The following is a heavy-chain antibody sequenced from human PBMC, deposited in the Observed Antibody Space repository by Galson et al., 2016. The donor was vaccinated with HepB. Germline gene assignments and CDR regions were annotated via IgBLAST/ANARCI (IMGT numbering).Heavy chain of an antibody. V-gene: IGHV3-33*01. CDR2: IWPDGSNK. CDR1: GFTFSSYN. CDR3: ARDRHTGLDV. J-gene: IGHJ6*04. Sequence: SLRLSCAASGFTFSSYNMHWVRQAPGKGLEWVAIIWPDGSNKYYVDSVKGRFSISRDNSKNTLSLQMNSLRVEDTALYYCARDRHTGLDVWGKGTTVTVSS.